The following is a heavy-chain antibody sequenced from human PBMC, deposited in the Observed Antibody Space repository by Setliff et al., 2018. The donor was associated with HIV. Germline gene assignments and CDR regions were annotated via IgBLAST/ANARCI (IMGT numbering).Heavy chain of an antibody. CDR1: GYTLTELS. CDR3: ARGPNYYDSSGYYYRDAFDI. Sequence: GASVKVSCKISGYTLTELSIHWVRQAPGKGLEWMANFDPEDGETFYAQKFLGRLTMTEDTSTDTAYMELSSLRSEDTAVYYCARGPNYYDSSGYYYRDAFDIWGQGTMVTVSS. J-gene: IGHJ3*02. CDR2: FDPEDGET. V-gene: IGHV1-24*01. D-gene: IGHD3-22*01.